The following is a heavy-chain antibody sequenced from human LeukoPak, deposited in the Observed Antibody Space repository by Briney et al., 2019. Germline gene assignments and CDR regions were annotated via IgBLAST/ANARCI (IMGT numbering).Heavy chain of an antibody. CDR1: GLTFSNYA. CDR2: ISGSGGST. D-gene: IGHD2-15*01. J-gene: IGHJ4*02. Sequence: GGSPRLSCAASGLTFSNYAMTWVRQVPGKGLEWVSIISGSGGSTYYADSVKGRFTISRDNPKNTLYLQMNTLRAEDTAVYYCAKNRGDITSSRVGCDYWGQGALVTVSS. CDR3: AKNRGDITSSRVGCDY. V-gene: IGHV3-23*01.